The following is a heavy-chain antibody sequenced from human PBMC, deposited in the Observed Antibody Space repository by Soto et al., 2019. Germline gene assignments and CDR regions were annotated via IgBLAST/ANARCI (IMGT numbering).Heavy chain of an antibody. CDR3: ARAPITAQYYYYYGMDV. CDR2: ISAYNGNT. V-gene: IGHV1-18*01. D-gene: IGHD3-16*01. J-gene: IGHJ6*02. CDR1: GGTFSSYA. Sequence: ASLKVSCKASGGTFSSYAISWVRQAPGQGLEWMGWISAYNGNTNYAQKLQGRVTMTTDTSTSTAYMELRSLRSDDTAVYYCARAPITAQYYYYYGMDVWGQGTTVTVS.